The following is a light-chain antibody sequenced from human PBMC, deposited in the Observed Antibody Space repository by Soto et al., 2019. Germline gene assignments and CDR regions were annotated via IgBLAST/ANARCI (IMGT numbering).Light chain of an antibody. CDR2: AAS. V-gene: IGKV1-9*01. CDR1: EGISNY. Sequence: QLTQSPSSLSASVGDRVTITCRASEGISNYLAWYQQKPGKAPTLLIYAASTLQSGVPSRFSGSGVGTDFTLTISGLQPEDFATYYCQFVYRRPPYTFGQGTKLEIK. CDR3: QFVYRRPPYT. J-gene: IGKJ2*01.